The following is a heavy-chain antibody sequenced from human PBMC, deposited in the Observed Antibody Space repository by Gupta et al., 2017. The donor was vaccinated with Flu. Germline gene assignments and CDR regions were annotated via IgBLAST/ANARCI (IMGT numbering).Heavy chain of an antibody. J-gene: IGHJ6*04. CDR1: VFIVRSNY. V-gene: IGHV3-53*01. CDR2: ISRGDKI. CDR3: ARDSVISPGPENCMIV. Sequence: EVHLVESGGNLIQPGWSLRLSCAVSVFIVRSNYMSWLRQAPGKVLEWVWLISRGDKIYYSDSVKDRFTISKDNSNNTLDRQMNSLIFEDTAVYYCARDSVISPGPENCMIVWGKGTTVTVSS. D-gene: IGHD2-21*01.